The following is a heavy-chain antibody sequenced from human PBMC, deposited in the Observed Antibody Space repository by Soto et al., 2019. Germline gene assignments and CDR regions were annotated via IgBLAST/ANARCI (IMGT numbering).Heavy chain of an antibody. CDR1: GFTFSSSG. CDR3: ARDGPHFDVDV. V-gene: IGHV3-30*05. CDR2: HANDGITK. J-gene: IGHJ6*02. D-gene: IGHD3-9*01. Sequence: QLVESGGGVVQPGRSLRLSCAASGFTFSSSGWHWVRQAPGKGLEWVAFHANDGITKNYADSVKGRFTISRDNSKNTVFLQIDSLRGDGTAVYYCARDGPHFDVDVWGQGTTVTVSS.